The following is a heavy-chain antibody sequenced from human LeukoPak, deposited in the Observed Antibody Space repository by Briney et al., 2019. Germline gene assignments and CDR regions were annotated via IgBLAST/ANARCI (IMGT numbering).Heavy chain of an antibody. CDR2: ISSSSSTI. D-gene: IGHD6-13*01. CDR1: GFTFSSYS. Sequence: GGSLRLSCAASGFTFSSYSMNWVRQAPGKGLEWVSYISSSSSTIYYADSVKGRFTISRDNAKNSLYLQMNSLRAEDTAVYYCARGWAAGGDYWGQGTLVTVSS. J-gene: IGHJ4*02. CDR3: ARGWAAGGDY. V-gene: IGHV3-48*04.